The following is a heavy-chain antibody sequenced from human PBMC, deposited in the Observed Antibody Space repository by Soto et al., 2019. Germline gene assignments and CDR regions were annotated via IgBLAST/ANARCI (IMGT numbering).Heavy chain of an antibody. J-gene: IGHJ6*02. CDR3: ASGDRFRGPGAIRVLAYGMDV. CDR1: GRTFSSYA. CDR2: IIPIFGTA. V-gene: IGHV1-69*05. Sequence: SVKVSCKASGRTFSSYAISWVRQAPGQGLEWMGGIIPIFGTANYAQKFQGRVTITTDESTSTAYMELSSLRSEDTAVYYCASGDRFRGPGAIRVLAYGMDVWCQGTTVTVSS. D-gene: IGHD2-2*02.